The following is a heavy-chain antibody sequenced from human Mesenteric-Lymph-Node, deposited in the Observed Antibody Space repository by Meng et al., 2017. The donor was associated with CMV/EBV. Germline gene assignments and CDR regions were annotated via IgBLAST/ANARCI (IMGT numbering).Heavy chain of an antibody. CDR1: GFTFSDYW. D-gene: IGHD3-3*01. V-gene: IGHV3-74*01. CDR3: ATDFWSGRLMDV. CDR2: INSDGSST. J-gene: IGHJ6*02. Sequence: RGSLRLSCAASGFTFSDYWMHWVRQAPGKGLVWVSCINSDGSSTSHADSVKGRFTISRDNAKKTLYLQMNSLRAEDTAVYYCATDFWSGRLMDVWGQGTTVTVSS.